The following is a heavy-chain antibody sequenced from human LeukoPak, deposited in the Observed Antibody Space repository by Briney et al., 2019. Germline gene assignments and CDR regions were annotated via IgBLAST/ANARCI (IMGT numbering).Heavy chain of an antibody. J-gene: IGHJ6*03. D-gene: IGHD3-3*01. CDR1: GGTFSSYA. CDR2: IIPIFGTA. V-gene: IGHV1-69*05. Sequence: GASVKVSCKASGGTFSSYAISWVRQAPGQGLEWMGGIIPIFGTANYAQKFQGRVTITTDESTSTAYMELSSLRSEDTAVYYCASTFGVVYYYMDVWGKGTPVTVSS. CDR3: ASTFGVVYYYMDV.